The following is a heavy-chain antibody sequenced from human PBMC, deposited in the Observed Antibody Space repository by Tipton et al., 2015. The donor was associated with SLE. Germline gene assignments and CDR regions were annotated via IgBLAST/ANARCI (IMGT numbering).Heavy chain of an antibody. D-gene: IGHD2-15*01. Sequence: SLRLSCAASGFTFSSYAMHWVRQAPGKGLEWIAYISTSGSTIYYADSVKGRFTISRDNARNSVYLQMSSLRVGDTAVYYCARGIRYCSGDRCKGMDVWGQGTSVTVSS. J-gene: IGHJ6*02. CDR2: ISTSGSTI. CDR3: ARGIRYCSGDRCKGMDV. CDR1: GFTFSSYA. V-gene: IGHV3-48*03.